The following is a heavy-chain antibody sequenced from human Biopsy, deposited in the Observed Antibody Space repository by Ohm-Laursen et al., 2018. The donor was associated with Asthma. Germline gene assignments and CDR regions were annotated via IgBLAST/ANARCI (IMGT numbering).Heavy chain of an antibody. J-gene: IGHJ3*02. V-gene: IGHV1-3*01. CDR3: ARTYYDFLTGQVIDAFAI. CDR2: INAGNGNT. Sequence: ASVKVSCNASGYTFISYAIHWVRQAPGQRLEWMGWINAGNGNTKYSQKFQGRVTITRDTSASTAYMGLSSLRSEDTAVYYCARTYYDFLTGQVIDAFAIWGQGTMVTVSS. CDR1: GYTFISYA. D-gene: IGHD3-9*01.